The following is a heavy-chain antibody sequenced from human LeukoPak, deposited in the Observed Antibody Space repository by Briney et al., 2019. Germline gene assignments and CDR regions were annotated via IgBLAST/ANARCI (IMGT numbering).Heavy chain of an antibody. D-gene: IGHD3-3*01. CDR2: IVSSGSTI. V-gene: IGHV3-48*03. Sequence: QPGGSLRLSCAASGFTLSSYEMNWVRQAPGKGLEWVSYIVSSGSTIYYAASVKGRFTISRDNAKNALYLQMNSLRAEDTAVYYCARNNPRYYDFWSGYYRRAHLADYWGQGTLVTVSS. CDR3: ARNNPRYYDFWSGYYRRAHLADY. J-gene: IGHJ4*02. CDR1: GFTLSSYE.